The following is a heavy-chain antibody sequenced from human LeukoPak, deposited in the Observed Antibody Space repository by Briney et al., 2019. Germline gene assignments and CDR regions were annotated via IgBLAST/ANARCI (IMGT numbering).Heavy chain of an antibody. CDR3: ARAPRGYSFFLDY. CDR1: GGSVSSGSYY. V-gene: IGHV4-61*01. J-gene: IGHJ4*02. Sequence: SETLSLTRTVSGGSVSSGSYYWSWIRQPPGKGLEWIGYIYYSGSTNYNPSLKSRVTISVDTSKNQFSLKLSSVTATDTAVYYCARAPRGYSFFLDYWGQGTLVTVSS. D-gene: IGHD5-18*01. CDR2: IYYSGST.